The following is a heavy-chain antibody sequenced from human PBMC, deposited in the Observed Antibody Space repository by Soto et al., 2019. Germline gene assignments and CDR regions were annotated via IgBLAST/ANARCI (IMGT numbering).Heavy chain of an antibody. Sequence: SETLSLTCAGSSDSISSSTWWSWVRQPPGRGLEWIGEIFHSGSTNYNPSLKSRVTISVGKSKNQFSLNLTSVTAADTAVYYCVSSPGSLAGDYWGQGTLVTVSS. CDR3: VSSPGSLAGDY. J-gene: IGHJ4*02. CDR2: IFHSGST. D-gene: IGHD2-15*01. V-gene: IGHV4-4*02. CDR1: SDSISSSTW.